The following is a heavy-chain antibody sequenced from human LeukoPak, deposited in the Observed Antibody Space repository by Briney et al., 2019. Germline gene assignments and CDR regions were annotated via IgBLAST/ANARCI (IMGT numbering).Heavy chain of an antibody. D-gene: IGHD2-2*01. V-gene: IGHV3-73*01. CDR2: IRSKANSYAT. Sequence: PGGSLRLSCAASGFTFSGSAMHWVRQASGKGLEWVGRIRSKANSYATAYAASVKGIFTISRDDSKNTAYLQMNSLKTEDTAVYYCIVVVPAAILDGMDVWGKGTTVTVSS. CDR1: GFTFSGSA. J-gene: IGHJ6*04. CDR3: IVVVPAAILDGMDV.